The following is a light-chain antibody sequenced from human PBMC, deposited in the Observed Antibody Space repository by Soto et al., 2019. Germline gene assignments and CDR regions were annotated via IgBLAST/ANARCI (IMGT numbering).Light chain of an antibody. CDR2: GAS. Sequence: EIVMTQSPAALSVSPGERATLSCRASQSVSSNLAWYQQKPGQAPRLLIYGASTRATGIPVRFSGSGSGTEFTLTFSSLQSQDFAVYYCRQYNNWPSFTFGPGTKVDIK. J-gene: IGKJ3*01. CDR3: RQYNNWPSFT. CDR1: QSVSSN. V-gene: IGKV3-15*01.